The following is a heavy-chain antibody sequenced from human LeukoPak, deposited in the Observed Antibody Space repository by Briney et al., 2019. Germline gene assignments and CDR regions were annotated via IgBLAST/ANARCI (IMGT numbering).Heavy chain of an antibody. J-gene: IGHJ4*02. V-gene: IGHV3-23*05. CDR2: VNNNNNP. CDR3: AKDHPSSGWPAFES. CDR1: GFSLSYYA. Sequence: SGGSLRLSCAASGFSLSYYAMSWVRQAPGKGLEWVASVNNNNNPYYADSVRGRFTISRDTSTNTVYLQMNNLRARDTAIYYCAKDHPSSGWPAFESWGQGTLVTVSS. D-gene: IGHD6-25*01.